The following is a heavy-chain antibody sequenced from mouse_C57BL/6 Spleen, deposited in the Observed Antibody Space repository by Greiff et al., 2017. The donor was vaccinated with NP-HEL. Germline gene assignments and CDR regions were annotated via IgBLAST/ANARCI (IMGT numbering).Heavy chain of an antibody. Sequence: EVQLQESGAELVRPGSSVKMSCKTSGYTFTSYGINWVKQRPGQGLEWIGYIYIGNGYTEYNEKFKGKATLTSDTSSSTAYMQLSSLTSEDSAIYFCARSDSHIYYGNSWFAYWGQGTLVTVSA. V-gene: IGHV1-58*01. CDR2: IYIGNGYT. CDR3: ARSDSHIYYGNSWFAY. J-gene: IGHJ3*01. CDR1: GYTFTSYG. D-gene: IGHD2-1*01.